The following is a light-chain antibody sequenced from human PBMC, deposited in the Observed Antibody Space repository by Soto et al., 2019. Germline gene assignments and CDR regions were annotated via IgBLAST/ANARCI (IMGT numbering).Light chain of an antibody. V-gene: IGKV1-39*01. J-gene: IGKJ1*01. CDR1: QSISSY. CDR2: AAS. CDR3: QQSYSTPRT. Sequence: DIQMTQPPSSLSASVGDRVTSTCRPSQSISSYLNWYQQKPGKVPKLLIYAASSLQSGVPSRFSGSGSGTDFTLTISSLQPEDFATYYCQQSYSTPRTFGQGTKVDIK.